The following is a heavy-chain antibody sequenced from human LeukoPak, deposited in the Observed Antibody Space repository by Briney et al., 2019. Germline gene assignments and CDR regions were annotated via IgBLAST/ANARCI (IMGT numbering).Heavy chain of an antibody. CDR1: GFTFSSYE. V-gene: IGHV3-48*03. D-gene: IGHD3-22*01. CDR3: ARKGYYASSGYLGYFQH. Sequence: GGSLRLSCTASGFTFSSYEMNWVRQAPGKGLEWVSYISETGRTIYYADSVKGRFTSSRDNAKKSLYLQMNSLRAEDTAVYYCARKGYYASSGYLGYFQHWGQGTLVTVSS. CDR2: ISETGRTI. J-gene: IGHJ1*01.